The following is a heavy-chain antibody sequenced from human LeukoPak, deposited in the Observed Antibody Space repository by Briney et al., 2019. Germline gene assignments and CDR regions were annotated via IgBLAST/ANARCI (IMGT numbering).Heavy chain of an antibody. CDR3: ARNYGGNKLDYYYGMDV. CDR2: ISAYNGNT. D-gene: IGHD4-23*01. Sequence: GASVKASCKASGYTFTSYGISWVRQAPGQGLEWMGWISAYNGNTNYAQKLQGRVTMTTDTSTSTAYMELRSLRSDDTAVYYCARNYGGNKLDYYYGMDVWGQGTTVTVSS. J-gene: IGHJ6*02. V-gene: IGHV1-18*01. CDR1: GYTFTSYG.